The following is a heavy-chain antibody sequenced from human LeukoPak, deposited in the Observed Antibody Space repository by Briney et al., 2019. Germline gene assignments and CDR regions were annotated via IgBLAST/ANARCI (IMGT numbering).Heavy chain of an antibody. V-gene: IGHV4-30-2*01. J-gene: IGHJ5*02. Sequence: SETLSLTCTVSGGSISSGGYYWSWLRQPPGKGLEWIGYIYHSGSSYYNPSLKSRVTISVDRSKNQFSLKLSSVTAADTAVYYCARDRGSLTAAAVSWGRGTLVTVSS. CDR1: GGSISSGGYY. CDR3: ARDRGSLTAAAVS. D-gene: IGHD6-13*01. CDR2: IYHSGSS.